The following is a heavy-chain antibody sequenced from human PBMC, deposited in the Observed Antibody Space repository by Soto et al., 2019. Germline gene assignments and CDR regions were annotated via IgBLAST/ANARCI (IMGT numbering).Heavy chain of an antibody. CDR3: ARSYPPVDAFDI. V-gene: IGHV4-4*02. Sequence: SETLSLTCAVSGGSISSSNWWSWVRQPPGKGLEWIGEIYHSGSTNYNPSLKSRVTISVDASKNQFSLKLSSVTAADTAVYYCARSYPPVDAFDIWGQGTMVTVSS. CDR2: IYHSGST. CDR1: GGSISSSNW. D-gene: IGHD3-16*01. J-gene: IGHJ3*02.